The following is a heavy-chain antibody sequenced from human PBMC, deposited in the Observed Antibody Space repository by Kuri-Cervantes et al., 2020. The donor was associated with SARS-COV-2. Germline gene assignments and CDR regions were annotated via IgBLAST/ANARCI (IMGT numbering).Heavy chain of an antibody. V-gene: IGHV3-30-3*01. Sequence: GGSLRLSCAASGFTFSSYAMHWVRQAPGKGLEWVAVISYDGSNKYYADSVKGRFTISRDNSKNTLYLQMNSLRAEDTAVYYCVGHLLLIDAFDIWGQGTKVTVSS. J-gene: IGHJ3*02. CDR3: VGHLLLIDAFDI. CDR1: GFTFSSYA. CDR2: ISYDGSNK.